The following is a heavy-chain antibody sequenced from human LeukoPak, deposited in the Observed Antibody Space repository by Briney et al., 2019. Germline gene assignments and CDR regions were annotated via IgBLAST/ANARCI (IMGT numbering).Heavy chain of an antibody. Sequence: PGGSLRLSCAASGFTFSSYGMNWVRQAPGKGLEWVSFISSSSNHKNYADSVKGRFTISRDNAKNSLFLQMNNLRVEDTAVYYCARDWRRVAVPPHWGQGTLVTVSS. CDR2: ISSSSNHK. J-gene: IGHJ4*02. CDR1: GFTFSSYG. D-gene: IGHD6-19*01. CDR3: ARDWRRVAVPPH. V-gene: IGHV3-21*06.